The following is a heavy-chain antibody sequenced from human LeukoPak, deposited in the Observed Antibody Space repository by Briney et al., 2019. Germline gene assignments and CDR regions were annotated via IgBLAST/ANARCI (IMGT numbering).Heavy chain of an antibody. CDR1: GYSFTTYW. J-gene: IGHJ5*02. CDR3: ARWGTSPSWFDP. Sequence: GESLKISFKGSGYSFTTYWIGWVRQMPGKGLEWMGIIYPSDSDTRYSPSFQGQVTISADKSISTAYLQWTSLKASDTAMYYCARWGTSPSWFDPWGQGTLVTVSS. V-gene: IGHV5-51*01. D-gene: IGHD3-16*01. CDR2: IYPSDSDT.